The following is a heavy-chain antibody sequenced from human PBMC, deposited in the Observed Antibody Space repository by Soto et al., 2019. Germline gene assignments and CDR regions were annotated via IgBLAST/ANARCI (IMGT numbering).Heavy chain of an antibody. D-gene: IGHD5-18*01. CDR1: GYTFTSYY. J-gene: IGHJ6*03. CDR2: INPSGGST. Sequence: ASVKVSCKASGYTFTSYYMHWVRQAPGQGLEWMGIINPSGGSTSYAQKFQGRVTMTRDTSTSTVYMELSSLRSEDTAVYYCARKRRGDATQPAYYYYMDVWGKGTTVTVS. V-gene: IGHV1-46*03. CDR3: ARKRRGDATQPAYYYYMDV.